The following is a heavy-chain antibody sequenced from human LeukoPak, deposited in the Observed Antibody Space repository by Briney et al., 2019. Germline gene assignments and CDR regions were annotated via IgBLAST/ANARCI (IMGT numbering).Heavy chain of an antibody. CDR3: TRIGYSSSWSGDC. CDR2: ISSGGSNE. CDR1: GFTFSSFG. J-gene: IGHJ4*02. D-gene: IGHD6-13*01. Sequence: GGSLRLSCAASGFTFSSFGMHWVRQAPGKGLKWVALISSGGSNEYYADSVKGRFSISRDNSKNTLYLRMNSLRAEDTAIYYCTRIGYSSSWSGDCWGQGTLVTVSS. V-gene: IGHV3-30-3*01.